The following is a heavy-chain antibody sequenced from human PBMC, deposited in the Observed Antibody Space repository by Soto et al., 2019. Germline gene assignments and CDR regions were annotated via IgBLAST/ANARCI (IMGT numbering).Heavy chain of an antibody. CDR2: INHSGST. V-gene: IGHV4-34*01. Sequence: SVTLSLTCAVSGGSFSGYYWSWIRQPPGKGLEWLGEINHSGSTNYNPSLKSRVTISVDTSKNQFSLKLSSVTAADTAVYYCARGAGQPGIAVAGTGGRNYYYGMDVWGQGTTVTVS. CDR1: GGSFSGYY. D-gene: IGHD6-19*01. J-gene: IGHJ6*02. CDR3: ARGAGQPGIAVAGTGGRNYYYGMDV.